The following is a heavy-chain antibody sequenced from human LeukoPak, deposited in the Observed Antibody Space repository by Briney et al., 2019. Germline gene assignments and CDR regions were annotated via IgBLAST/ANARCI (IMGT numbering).Heavy chain of an antibody. CDR3: AKAPHYSDSSGYFDS. D-gene: IGHD3-22*01. J-gene: IGHJ4*02. CDR2: ISYDGRNK. V-gene: IGHV3-30*18. CDR1: GFTFSNYG. Sequence: PGGSLRLSCAASGFTFSNYGIHWVRQAPGKGLEWVAAISYDGRNKFYPDSVKGRFTISRDNSKNTLYLQMNSLGPEDTAVYYCAKAPHYSDSSGYFDSWGQGTLVTVSS.